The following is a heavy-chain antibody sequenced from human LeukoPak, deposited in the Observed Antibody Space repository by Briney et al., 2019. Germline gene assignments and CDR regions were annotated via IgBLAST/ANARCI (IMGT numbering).Heavy chain of an antibody. CDR2: MNPNSGNT. J-gene: IGHJ6*03. CDR3: ARIGYDFWSGYHPYYYYYYMDV. V-gene: IGHV1-8*01. Sequence: ASVKVSCKASGYTFTSYDINWVRQATGQGLEWMGWMNPNSGNTGCAQKFQGRVTMTGNTSISTAYMELSSLRSEDTAVYYCARIGYDFWSGYHPYYYYYYMDVWGKGTTVTVSS. CDR1: GYTFTSYD. D-gene: IGHD3-3*01.